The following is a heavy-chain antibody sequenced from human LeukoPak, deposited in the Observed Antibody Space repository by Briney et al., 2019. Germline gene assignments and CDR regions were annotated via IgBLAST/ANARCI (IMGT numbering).Heavy chain of an antibody. CDR2: ITTSGTNE. D-gene: IGHD2-8*01. Sequence: GGSLRLSCAASGFTFSSYEMNWVRQAPGKGLEWVAYITTSGTNEYYADSVKGRFTISRDNAKNSLYLQMNNLRAEDTAIYYCAREGVGHYYYYYYMDVWGKGTTVTISS. CDR1: GFTFSSYE. J-gene: IGHJ6*03. CDR3: AREGVGHYYYYYYMDV. V-gene: IGHV3-48*03.